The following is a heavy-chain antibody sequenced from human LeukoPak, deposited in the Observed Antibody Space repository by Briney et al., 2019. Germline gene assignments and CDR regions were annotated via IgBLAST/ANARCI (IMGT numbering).Heavy chain of an antibody. CDR1: GGSISSSNYY. V-gene: IGHV4-61*05. CDR3: ARRQYYYDSSGYYFDY. CDR2: IYYSGST. D-gene: IGHD3-22*01. Sequence: SETLSLTCTVSGGSISSSNYYWGWIRQPPGKGLEWIGYIYYSGSTNYNPSLKSRVTISVDTSKNQFSLKLSSVTAADTAVYYCARRQYYYDSSGYYFDYWGQGTLVTVSS. J-gene: IGHJ4*02.